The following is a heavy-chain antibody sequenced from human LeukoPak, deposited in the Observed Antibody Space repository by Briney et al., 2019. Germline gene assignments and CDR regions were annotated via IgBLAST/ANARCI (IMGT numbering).Heavy chain of an antibody. Sequence: PGGSLRLSCAASGFTFSSYAMHWVRQAPGKGLEWVAVISYDGSNKYYADSVKGRFTISRDNTKNTLYLQMSSLRAEDTAVYYCAREGDHDILTGYYMSLDYWGQGTLVTVSS. CDR1: GFTFSSYA. CDR3: AREGDHDILTGYYMSLDY. D-gene: IGHD3-9*01. V-gene: IGHV3-30*04. J-gene: IGHJ4*02. CDR2: ISYDGSNK.